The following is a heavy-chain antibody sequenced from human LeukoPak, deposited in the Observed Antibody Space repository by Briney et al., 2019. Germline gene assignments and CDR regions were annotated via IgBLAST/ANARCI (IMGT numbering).Heavy chain of an antibody. CDR1: GFTVSSNY. CDR3: ASDSYSPEYFQH. CDR2: IYSGGST. D-gene: IGHD2-15*01. V-gene: IGHV3-53*01. J-gene: IGHJ1*01. Sequence: GGPLRLSCAASGFTVSSNYMSWVRQAPGKGLEWVSVIYSGGSTSYADSVKGRFTISRDNSKNTLYLQMNSLRAEDTAVYYCASDSYSPEYFQHWGQGTLVTVSS.